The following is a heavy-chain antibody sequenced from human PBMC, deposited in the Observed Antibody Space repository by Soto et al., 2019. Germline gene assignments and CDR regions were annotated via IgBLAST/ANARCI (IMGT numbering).Heavy chain of an antibody. J-gene: IGHJ5*02. CDR1: GGTDGTYS. CDR3: ASRAMAVTWFDP. CDR2: IIPILSTT. D-gene: IGHD6-19*01. Sequence: QVQLVQSGSELKKPGSSVKVSCKVSGGTDGTYSINWVRQAPGQGLEWMGAIIPILSTTNYAQRFQGRVTITADESTGTAYLELTILKFEDTAVYYCASRAMAVTWFDPWGQGTLVTVSS. V-gene: IGHV1-69*01.